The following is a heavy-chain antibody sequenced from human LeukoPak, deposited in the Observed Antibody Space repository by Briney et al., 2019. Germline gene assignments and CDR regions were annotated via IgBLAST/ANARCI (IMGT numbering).Heavy chain of an antibody. CDR2: ISRTSEAI. CDR1: GFTLSSYW. Sequence: GGSLRLSCAASGFTLSSYWMSWVRQAPGKGLEWVSIISRTSEAIFYADSVKGRFTISRDNAKNSLYLQMNGLRAEDTAAYYCARGATDTTRWFDPWGQGTLVTVSS. CDR3: ARGATDTTRWFDP. J-gene: IGHJ5*02. D-gene: IGHD1-7*01. V-gene: IGHV3-21*01.